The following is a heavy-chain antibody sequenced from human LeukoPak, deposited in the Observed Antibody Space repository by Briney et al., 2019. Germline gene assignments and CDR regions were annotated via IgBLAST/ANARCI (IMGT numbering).Heavy chain of an antibody. D-gene: IGHD5-24*01. Sequence: SETLSLTCTVSGGSISSYYWSWIRQPPGKGLEWIGYIYYSGSTNYNPSLKSRVTISVDTSKNQFSLKLSSVTAADPAVYYCATNSNRNVRLRWLPVVNAFDIWGQGTMVTVSS. CDR3: ATNSNRNVRLRWLPVVNAFDI. V-gene: IGHV4-59*01. CDR1: GGSISSYY. J-gene: IGHJ3*02. CDR2: IYYSGST.